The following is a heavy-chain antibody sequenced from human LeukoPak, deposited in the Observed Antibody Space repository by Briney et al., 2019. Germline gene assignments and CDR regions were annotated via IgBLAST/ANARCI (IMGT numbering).Heavy chain of an antibody. CDR3: ARSSSASRDDY. CDR2: INPNSGGT. J-gene: IGHJ4*02. CDR1: GYTFTGYY. Sequence: ASVKVSCKASGYTFTGYYMHWVRHAPGQGLEWMGRINPNSGGTNYAQKFQGRVTMTRDTSISAAYMELSRLRSDDTAVYYCARSSSASRDDYWGQGTLVTVSS. D-gene: IGHD6-6*01. V-gene: IGHV1-2*06.